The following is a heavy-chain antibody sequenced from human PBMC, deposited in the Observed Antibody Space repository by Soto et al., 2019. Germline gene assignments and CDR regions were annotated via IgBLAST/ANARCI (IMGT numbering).Heavy chain of an antibody. Sequence: QVQLVQSGAEVKKPGSSVKVSCKASGGTFSSYAISWVRQAPGQGLEWMGGIIPIFGTANYAEKIQGRVTITADESTSTADMELSSLRSEDTAVYYCAREGYCSSTSCYTAGFYWGQGTLVTVCS. CDR1: GGTFSSYA. CDR3: AREGYCSSTSCYTAGFY. V-gene: IGHV1-69*01. J-gene: IGHJ1*01. D-gene: IGHD2-2*02. CDR2: IIPIFGTA.